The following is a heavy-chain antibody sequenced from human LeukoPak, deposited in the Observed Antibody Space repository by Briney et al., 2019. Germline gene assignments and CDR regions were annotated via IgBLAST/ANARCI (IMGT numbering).Heavy chain of an antibody. CDR1: GFTFNSFW. D-gene: IGHD5-18*01. V-gene: IGHV3-7*01. CDR3: ARAGYTYVTLYY. Sequence: GGSLRLSCAVSGFTFNSFWVSWVRQAPGKGLEWVANTNQDGSEEYYVDSVKGRFTISRDNAKSSLYLQMNSLRAEDTAVYYCARAGYTYVTLYYWGQGTLVTVSS. J-gene: IGHJ4*02. CDR2: TNQDGSEE.